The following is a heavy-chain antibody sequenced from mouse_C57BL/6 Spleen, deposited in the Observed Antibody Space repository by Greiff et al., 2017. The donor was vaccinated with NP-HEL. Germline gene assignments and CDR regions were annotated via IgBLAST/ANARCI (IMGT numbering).Heavy chain of an antibody. J-gene: IGHJ2*01. CDR1: GYTFTSYW. CDR3: ARSYYYGSSPYFDD. CDR2: IDPSDSET. V-gene: IGHV1-52*01. D-gene: IGHD1-1*01. Sequence: QVQLQQPGAELVRPGSSVKLSCKASGYTFTSYWMHWVKQRPIQGLEWIGNIDPSDSETHYNQKFKDKATLTVDKSSSTAYMQLSSLTSEDSAVYYCARSYYYGSSPYFDDWGQGTTLTVSS.